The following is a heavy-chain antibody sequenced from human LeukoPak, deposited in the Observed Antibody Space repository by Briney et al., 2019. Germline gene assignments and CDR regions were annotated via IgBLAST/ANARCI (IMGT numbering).Heavy chain of an antibody. CDR1: GFTFSNYA. Sequence: GESLRLSCAASGFTFSNYAMNWVRQAPGKGLEWVSVISGNGDSTYYADSVKGRFTISRDNSRNMLYLQMNSLRGEDTAEYYCAKDLVNDTLVRGVIPYWGQGTLVTVSS. CDR2: ISGNGDST. J-gene: IGHJ4*02. D-gene: IGHD3-10*01. CDR3: AKDLVNDTLVRGVIPY. V-gene: IGHV3-23*01.